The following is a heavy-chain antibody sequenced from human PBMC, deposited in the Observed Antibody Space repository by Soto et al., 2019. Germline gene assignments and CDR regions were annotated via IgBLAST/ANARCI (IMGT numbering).Heavy chain of an antibody. CDR2: IYWDDDK. CDR3: AHRPSYCSGGSCYSGFDY. V-gene: IGHV2-5*02. J-gene: IGHJ4*02. CDR1: GFSLSTSGVG. D-gene: IGHD2-15*01. Sequence: QITLKESGPTLVKPTQTLTLTCTFSGFSLSTSGVGVGWIRQPPGKALELLALIYWDDDKRYSPSLKSRLTITKDTSKNHVVLTMTNMDPVDTATYYCAHRPSYCSGGSCYSGFDYWGQGTLVTVSS.